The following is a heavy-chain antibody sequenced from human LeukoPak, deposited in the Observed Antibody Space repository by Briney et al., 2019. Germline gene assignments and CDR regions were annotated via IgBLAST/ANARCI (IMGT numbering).Heavy chain of an antibody. Sequence: GGSLRLSCAASGFTSSSYAMSWVRQAPGKGLEWVSAISGSGGSTYYADSVKGRFTISRDNSKNTLYLQMNSLRAEDTAVYYCAKAPEYGVKGNNYGARGTWATASS. J-gene: IGHJ4*02. CDR3: AKAPEYGVKGNNY. V-gene: IGHV3-23*01. D-gene: IGHD4-17*01. CDR2: ISGSGGST. CDR1: GFTSSSYA.